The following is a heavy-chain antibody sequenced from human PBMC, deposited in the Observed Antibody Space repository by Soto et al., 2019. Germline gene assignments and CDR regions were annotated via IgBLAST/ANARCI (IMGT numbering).Heavy chain of an antibody. Sequence: SETLSLTCAVYGGSFSGYYWSWIRQPPGKGLEWIGEINHSGSTNYNPSLKSRVTISVDTSKNQFSLKLSSVTAADTAVYYCARGGSYYDFWSGYYSGVLDPWGQGTLVTVSS. J-gene: IGHJ5*02. V-gene: IGHV4-34*01. CDR1: GGSFSGYY. CDR2: INHSGST. CDR3: ARGGSYYDFWSGYYSGVLDP. D-gene: IGHD3-3*01.